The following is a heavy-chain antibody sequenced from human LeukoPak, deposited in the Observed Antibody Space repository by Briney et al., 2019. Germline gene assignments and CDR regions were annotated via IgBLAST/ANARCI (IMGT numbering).Heavy chain of an antibody. V-gene: IGHV3-30*01. CDR2: ISYDGSNK. D-gene: IGHD6-6*01. Sequence: GGSLRLSCAASGFTFSSYAMHWVRQAPDKGLEWVAVISYDGSNKYYADSVKGRFTISRDNSKNTLYLQMNSLRAEDTAVYYCASIAARPGFDYWGQGTLVTVSS. J-gene: IGHJ4*02. CDR1: GFTFSSYA. CDR3: ASIAARPGFDY.